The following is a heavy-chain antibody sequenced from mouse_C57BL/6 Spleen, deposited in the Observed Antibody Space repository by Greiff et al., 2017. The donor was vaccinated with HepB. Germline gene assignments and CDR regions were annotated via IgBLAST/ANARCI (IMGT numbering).Heavy chain of an antibody. CDR2: IYPGDGDT. D-gene: IGHD1-1*01. Sequence: VQLQQSGAELVKPGASVKISCKASGYAFSSYWMNWVKQRPGKGLEWIGQIYPGDGDTNYNGKFKGKATLTADKSSSTAYMQLSSLTSEDSAVYFCARSPYGSSLAWFAYWGQGTLVTVSA. J-gene: IGHJ3*01. CDR3: ARSPYGSSLAWFAY. V-gene: IGHV1-80*01. CDR1: GYAFSSYW.